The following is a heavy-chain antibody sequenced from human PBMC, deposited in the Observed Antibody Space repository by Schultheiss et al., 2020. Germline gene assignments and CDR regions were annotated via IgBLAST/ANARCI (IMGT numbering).Heavy chain of an antibody. V-gene: IGHV3-23*01. CDR1: GFTFSSYA. Sequence: GESLKISCAASGFTFSSYAMSWVRQAPGKGLEWVSAISGSGGSTYYADSVKGRFTISRDNSKNTLYLQMNSLRAEDTAVYYCAKDIGIWFGGPDYWGQGTLVTVSA. D-gene: IGHD3-10*01. CDR2: ISGSGGST. CDR3: AKDIGIWFGGPDY. J-gene: IGHJ4*02.